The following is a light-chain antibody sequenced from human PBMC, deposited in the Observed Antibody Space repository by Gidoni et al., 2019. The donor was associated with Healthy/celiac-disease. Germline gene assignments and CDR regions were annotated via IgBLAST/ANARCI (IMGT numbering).Light chain of an antibody. CDR2: KFS. V-gene: IGKV2-30*02. Sequence: DVVMTQSPLSLPVTLGQPASISCRSSQSLVHSDGNTYLNWFQQRPGQSPRRLIYKFSNRDSGVPDRFSGSGSGTDFTLKISRVEAEDFGVYYCMQGTHWPPWTFGQGTKVEIK. CDR1: QSLVHSDGNTY. CDR3: MQGTHWPPWT. J-gene: IGKJ1*01.